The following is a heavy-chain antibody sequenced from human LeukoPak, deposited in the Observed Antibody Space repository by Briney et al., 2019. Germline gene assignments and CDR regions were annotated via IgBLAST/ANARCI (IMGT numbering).Heavy chain of an antibody. CDR2: IFYSGST. CDR3: ARGSPLMAGIYNFDY. CDR1: GGSISGYY. D-gene: IGHD6-19*01. Sequence: SETLSLTCTVSGGSISGYYWNWIRQPPGKGLEWIGQIFYSGSTTYNPSLKSPVTISVDTSKNQFSLKVRSVTAADTAVYYCARGSPLMAGIYNFDYWGQGRLVTVSS. V-gene: IGHV4-59*01. J-gene: IGHJ4*02.